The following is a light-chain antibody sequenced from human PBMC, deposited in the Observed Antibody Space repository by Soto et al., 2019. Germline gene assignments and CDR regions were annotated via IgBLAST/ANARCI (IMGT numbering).Light chain of an antibody. CDR1: QSISSW. J-gene: IGKJ1*01. Sequence: DIQMTQSPSTLCASVGDRATITCRASQSISSWLAWYQQKPGKAPKLLIYDASSLEGGVPSRFSGSGSGTEFTLTISSLQPDDFATYYCQQYDSYSTFGQGTKVDIK. CDR2: DAS. V-gene: IGKV1-5*01. CDR3: QQYDSYST.